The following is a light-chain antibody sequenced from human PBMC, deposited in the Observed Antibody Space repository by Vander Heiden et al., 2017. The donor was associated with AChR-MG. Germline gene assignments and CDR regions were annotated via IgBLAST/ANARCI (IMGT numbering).Light chain of an antibody. Sequence: QSVLTQPPSVSGAPGQRVTISCSGSSSNIGTKSVNWYQQFPGKAPKVLISSSYQRPSGVRDRFSSSTSGTSAYLALSGLQSEDEADYYCAAWDVSLNGWVFGGGTKLTVL. V-gene: IGLV1-44*01. CDR3: AAWDVSLNGWV. J-gene: IGLJ3*02. CDR2: SSY. CDR1: SSNIGTKS.